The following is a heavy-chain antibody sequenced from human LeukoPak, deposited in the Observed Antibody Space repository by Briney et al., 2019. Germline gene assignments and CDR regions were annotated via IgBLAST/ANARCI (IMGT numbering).Heavy chain of an antibody. CDR1: GYTFTSYA. J-gene: IGHJ6*03. Sequence: GASVKVSCKASGYTFTSYAMNWVRQAPGQGLEWMGWININTGNPTYAQGFTGRFVFSLDTSVSTAYLQISSLKAEDTAVYYCGSSSSSDYYYYMDVWGKGTTVTVSS. CDR3: GSSSSSDYYYYMDV. V-gene: IGHV7-4-1*02. CDR2: ININTGNP. D-gene: IGHD6-6*01.